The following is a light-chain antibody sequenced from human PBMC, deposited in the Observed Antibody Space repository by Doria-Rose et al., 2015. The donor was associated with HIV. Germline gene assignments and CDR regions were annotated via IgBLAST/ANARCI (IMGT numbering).Light chain of an antibody. CDR2: DAS. CDR3: QQYGTSRGT. V-gene: IGKV3-20*01. J-gene: IGKJ5*01. CDR1: QRVKSSY. Sequence: EIVMTQSPGTLSLSPGERATLSCRASQRVKSSYLAWYQQKPRQAPRLLIYDASTRATGIPDRFSGSGSGTDFTLTISRLEPEDAAVYYCQQYGTSRGTFGQGTRLEIK.